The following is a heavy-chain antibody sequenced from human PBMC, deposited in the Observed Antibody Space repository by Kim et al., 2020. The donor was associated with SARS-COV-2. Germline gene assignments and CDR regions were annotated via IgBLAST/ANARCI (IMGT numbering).Heavy chain of an antibody. Sequence: GGSLRLSCAASGFTFSDYYMSWIRQAPGKGLEWVSYISSSSSYTNYADSVKGRFTISRDNAKNSLYLQMNSLRAEDTAVYYCARGEVSYYYDSSGYYPGYFQHWGQGTLVTVSS. CDR2: ISSSSSYT. D-gene: IGHD3-22*01. V-gene: IGHV3-11*05. CDR3: ARGEVSYYYDSSGYYPGYFQH. J-gene: IGHJ1*01. CDR1: GFTFSDYY.